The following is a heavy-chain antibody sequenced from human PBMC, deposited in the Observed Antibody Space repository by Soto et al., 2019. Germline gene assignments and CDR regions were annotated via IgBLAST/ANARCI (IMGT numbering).Heavy chain of an antibody. Sequence: EVQLLESGGGLVQPGGSLRLSCAASGFTFSSYAMSWVRQAPGKGLEWVSAISGSGGSTYYADSVKGRFTISRDNSKNTLYLQINSLRAEDTAVYYCAKGQQLVLYYFDYWGQGTLVTVSS. CDR3: AKGQQLVLYYFDY. CDR1: GFTFSSYA. J-gene: IGHJ4*02. V-gene: IGHV3-23*01. CDR2: ISGSGGST. D-gene: IGHD6-13*01.